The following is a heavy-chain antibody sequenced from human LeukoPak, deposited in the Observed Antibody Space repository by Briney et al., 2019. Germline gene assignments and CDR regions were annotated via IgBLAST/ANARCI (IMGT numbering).Heavy chain of an antibody. CDR1: GFTFSTYS. D-gene: IGHD6-6*01. Sequence: PGGSLRLSCAASGFTFSTYSMNWVRLAPGKGLEWVSHISSSTTNMYYADSVKGRFTISRDNAKNSLYLQMNSLRAEDTAVYYCAREYSSSSGRSFDYWGQGTLVTVSS. CDR2: ISSSTTNM. V-gene: IGHV3-48*01. J-gene: IGHJ4*02. CDR3: AREYSSSSGRSFDY.